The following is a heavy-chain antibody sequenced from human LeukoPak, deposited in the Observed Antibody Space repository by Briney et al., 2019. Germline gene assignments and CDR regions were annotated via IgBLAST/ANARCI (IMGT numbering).Heavy chain of an antibody. CDR3: ARDDSSGYYPH. V-gene: IGHV3-11*01. J-gene: IGHJ4*02. Sequence: GGSLRLSCAASGFTFSDYYMSWIRQAPGKGLEWVSYISSSGSTIYYADSVKGGFTISRDNAKNSLYLQMNSLRAEDTAVYYCARDDSSGYYPHWGQGTLVTVSS. CDR1: GFTFSDYY. D-gene: IGHD3-22*01. CDR2: ISSSGSTI.